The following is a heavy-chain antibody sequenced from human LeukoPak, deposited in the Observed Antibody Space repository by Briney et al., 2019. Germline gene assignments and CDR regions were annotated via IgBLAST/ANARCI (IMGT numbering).Heavy chain of an antibody. J-gene: IGHJ4*02. CDR2: IYSSGST. V-gene: IGHV4-4*09. Sequence: SETLSLTCTVSVGSISGYYWSWIRQPPGKGLEWIGYIYSSGSTTYNSSLKSRVTISVDTSKNQFSLKLSSVPAADTAVYYCARRAVAENYFDYWGQGTLVTVSS. CDR3: ARRAVAENYFDY. CDR1: VGSISGYY. D-gene: IGHD6-19*01.